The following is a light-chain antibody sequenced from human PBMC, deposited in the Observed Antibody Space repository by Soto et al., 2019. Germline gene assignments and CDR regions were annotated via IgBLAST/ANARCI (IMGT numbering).Light chain of an antibody. J-gene: IGKJ1*01. CDR1: QRVNRD. CDR3: KQYNYWPCT. CDR2: GAS. V-gene: IGKV3-15*01. Sequence: EIVMTQSPATLSVSPGERATLSCRASQRVNRDLAWYQQKPRQAPRHLISGASTSATGIPPRFSGRGSVTEFTLTISSLQAKDFAIYCCKQYNYWPCTLGQVTKLYSK.